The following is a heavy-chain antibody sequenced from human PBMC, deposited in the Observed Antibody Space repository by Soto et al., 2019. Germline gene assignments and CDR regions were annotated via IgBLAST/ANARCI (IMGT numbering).Heavy chain of an antibody. Sequence: PXDSLKVSCKCSGYIFTDYWIALVLQLPGQRPEWMGIIYPGDSDTRYSPSFKGQVTISADKSINTAYLQWSSLEVSDTAMYYCTRLISPVAARPSWGQGTLVTVSS. V-gene: IGHV5-51*01. D-gene: IGHD2-15*01. J-gene: IGHJ4*02. CDR3: TRLISPVAARPS. CDR2: IYPGDSDT. CDR1: GYIFTDYW.